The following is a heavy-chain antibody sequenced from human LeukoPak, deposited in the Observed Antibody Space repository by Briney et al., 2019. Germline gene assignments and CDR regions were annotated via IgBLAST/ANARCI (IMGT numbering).Heavy chain of an antibody. D-gene: IGHD3-22*01. J-gene: IGHJ4*02. CDR1: GFTFSRYW. V-gene: IGHV3-7*03. CDR2: RKEDGSKK. CDR3: ATPLDYYDRSGSPQGGD. Sequence: GGSLRLSCAASGFTFSRYWMTWVRQAPGKGLEWVANRKEDGSKKNYVDSVKGRFTISRDNAKNSLYLQMNSLRAEDTAVYYCATPLDYYDRSGSPQGGDWGQGTLVTVSS.